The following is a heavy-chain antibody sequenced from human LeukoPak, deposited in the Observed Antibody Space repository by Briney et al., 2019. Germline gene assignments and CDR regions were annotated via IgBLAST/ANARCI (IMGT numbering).Heavy chain of an antibody. D-gene: IGHD5-18*01. J-gene: IGHJ4*02. V-gene: IGHV5-51*01. Sequence: GESLKISCRGSGYSFTSYWIGWVRQMPGKGLEWMGIIYPGDSDTRYSPSFQGQVTISADKSIGTAYLQWSSLKASDTAMFYCARHRWGYSYVIDYWGQGTLVTVSS. CDR2: IYPGDSDT. CDR3: ARHRWGYSYVIDY. CDR1: GYSFTSYW.